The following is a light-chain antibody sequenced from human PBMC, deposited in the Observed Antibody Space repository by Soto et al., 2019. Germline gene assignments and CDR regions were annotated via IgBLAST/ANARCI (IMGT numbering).Light chain of an antibody. CDR2: EAS. J-gene: IGKJ1*01. CDR3: QQSYSTTWT. Sequence: IHMTQSASARSACXGDRVTHTCQGRKDISNYLNSYQQKPGXAPKLLXYEASTLQAGGPSSFSCSGSGTDFTRTISCRQSEDFATYYGQQSYSTTWTFGQGTKVDI. V-gene: IGKV1-39*01. CDR1: KDISNY.